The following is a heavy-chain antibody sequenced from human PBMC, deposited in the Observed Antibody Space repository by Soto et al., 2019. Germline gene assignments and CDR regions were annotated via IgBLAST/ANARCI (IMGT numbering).Heavy chain of an antibody. D-gene: IGHD3-22*01. CDR3: ARQGDYYDGSGYSIFDY. CDR2: ITHSRNT. Sequence: SETLSLTCGVYGGSFSGYHYNWIRQPPGKALEWIGEITHSRNTNYNSALKSRATISVDTSMNQLSLKLTSVTAADTAVYYCARQGDYYDGSGYSIFDYWGQGTQVTVSS. V-gene: IGHV4-34*01. J-gene: IGHJ4*02. CDR1: GGSFSGYH.